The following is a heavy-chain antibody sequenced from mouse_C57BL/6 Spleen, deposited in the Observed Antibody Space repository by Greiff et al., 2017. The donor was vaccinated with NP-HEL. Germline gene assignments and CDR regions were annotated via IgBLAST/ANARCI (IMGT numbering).Heavy chain of an antibody. CDR3: ARGRGFITTVDFDY. CDR2: IYPGDGDT. Sequence: QVQLQQSGAELVKPGASVKISCKASGYAFSSYWMNWVKQRPGKGLEWIGQIYPGDGDTNYNGKFKGKATLTADKSSSTAYMQLSSLTSEDSAVYFCARGRGFITTVDFDYWGQGTTLTVSS. CDR1: GYAFSSYW. V-gene: IGHV1-80*01. J-gene: IGHJ2*01. D-gene: IGHD1-1*01.